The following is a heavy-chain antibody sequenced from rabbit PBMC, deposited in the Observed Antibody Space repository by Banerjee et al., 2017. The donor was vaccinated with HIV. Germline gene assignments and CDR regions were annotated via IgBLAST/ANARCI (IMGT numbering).Heavy chain of an antibody. CDR2: INGGSSGST. CDR1: GFTLSKYW. Sequence: QSLEESGGDLVKPGTSLTLTCTASGFTLSKYWMCWVRQAPGKGLEWIACINGGSSGSTVYANWAKGRFTISKTSSTTVTLQMTSLTAADTATYFCARDYGGNDFDFDLWGPGTLVTVS. CDR3: ARDYGGNDFDFDL. V-gene: IGHV1S40*01. D-gene: IGHD4-2*01. J-gene: IGHJ4*01.